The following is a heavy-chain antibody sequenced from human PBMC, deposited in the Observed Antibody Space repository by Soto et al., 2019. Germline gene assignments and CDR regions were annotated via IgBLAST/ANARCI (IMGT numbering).Heavy chain of an antibody. Sequence: SVKVSCKASGGTFSSYTISWVRQAPGQGLEWMGRIIPILGIANYAQKFQGRVTITADKSTSTAYMELSSLRSEDTAVYYCAAGDSSSWSDFTIDYWGQGTLVPVSS. D-gene: IGHD6-13*01. CDR3: AAGDSSSWSDFTIDY. V-gene: IGHV1-69*02. CDR2: IIPILGIA. CDR1: GGTFSSYT. J-gene: IGHJ4*02.